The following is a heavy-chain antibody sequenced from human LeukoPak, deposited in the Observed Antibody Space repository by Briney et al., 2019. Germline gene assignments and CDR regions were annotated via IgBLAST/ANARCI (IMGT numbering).Heavy chain of an antibody. CDR3: AKRGVVIRAVLVVGFHKEAYYFDC. CDR2: ISDRGGST. CDR1: GITLSNYG. D-gene: IGHD2-15*01. V-gene: IGHV3-23*01. J-gene: IGHJ4*02. Sequence: GGSLRHSCVVSGITLSNYGMSWVRQAPGKGLEWVAGISDRGGSTNYADSVKGRFTISRDNPKNTLYLQMNSLRSEDTAVYFCAKRGVVIRAVLVVGFHKEAYYFDCWGQGALVTVSS.